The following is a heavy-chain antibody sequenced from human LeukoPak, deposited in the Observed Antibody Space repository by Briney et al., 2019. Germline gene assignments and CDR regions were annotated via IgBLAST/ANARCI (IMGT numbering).Heavy chain of an antibody. V-gene: IGHV3-64*01. J-gene: IGHJ4*02. CDR2: ISSNGGST. Sequence: GGSLRLSCAASGFTFSSYAMHWVRQAPGKGLEYVSAISSNGGSTYYANSVKGRFTISRDNSKNTLYLQMGSLRAEDMAVYYCAREDGSRHRNFDYWGQGTLVTVSS. D-gene: IGHD3-10*01. CDR3: AREDGSRHRNFDY. CDR1: GFTFSSYA.